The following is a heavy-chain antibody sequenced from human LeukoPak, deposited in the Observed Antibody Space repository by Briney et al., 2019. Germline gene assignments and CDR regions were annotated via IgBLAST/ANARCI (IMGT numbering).Heavy chain of an antibody. V-gene: IGHV4-59*01. CDR1: GGSISGYF. J-gene: IGHJ4*02. CDR3: ARFMYSSGWSAFDY. D-gene: IGHD6-19*01. CDR2: IYYSGGT. Sequence: SETLSLTCPVSGGSISGYFWSWIWQPPGKGLEWIGYIYYSGGTNYNPSLKSRVTISVDTSKNQFSLKVYSVTAADTAVYYCARFMYSSGWSAFDYWGQGTLVTVSS.